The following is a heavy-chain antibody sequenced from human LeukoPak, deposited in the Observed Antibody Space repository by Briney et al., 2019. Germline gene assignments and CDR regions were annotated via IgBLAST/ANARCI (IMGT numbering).Heavy chain of an antibody. J-gene: IGHJ4*02. CDR3: ARQFDGLVGATHLDY. Sequence: ASVKVSCKASGYTFTSYGISWVRQAPGQGLEWMGWISAYNGNTNYAQKLQGRVTMATDTSTSTAYMELRSLRSDDTAVYYCARQFDGLVGATHLDYWGQGTLVTVSS. D-gene: IGHD1-26*01. V-gene: IGHV1-18*01. CDR1: GYTFTSYG. CDR2: ISAYNGNT.